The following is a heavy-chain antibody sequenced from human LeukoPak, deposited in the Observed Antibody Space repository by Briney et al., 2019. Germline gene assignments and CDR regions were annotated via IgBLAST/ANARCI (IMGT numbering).Heavy chain of an antibody. V-gene: IGHV3-48*01. J-gene: IGHJ6*03. CDR2: ISSSSSTI. CDR1: GFIFSSYS. Sequence: GGSLRLSCAASGFIFSSYSMNWVRQAPGKGLEWVSYISSSSSTIYYADSVKGRFTISRDNAKNSLYLQMNSLRAEDTAVYYCARDYGHYDSGNLYYYYMDVWGKGTTVTVSS. D-gene: IGHD3-16*01. CDR3: ARDYGHYDSGNLYYYYMDV.